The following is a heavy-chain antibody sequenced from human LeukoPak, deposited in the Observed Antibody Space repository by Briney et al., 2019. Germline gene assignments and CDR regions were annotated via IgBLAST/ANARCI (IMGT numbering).Heavy chain of an antibody. Sequence: GGSLRLSCAASGLTFSNAWMTWVRQAPGKGLEWVGRIKTESYGGTTDYAAPEKGRFTISRDDSKNTLYLQMNSLKTEDAAAYYCTTDPYSGSHFDYWGQGTLVTVSS. V-gene: IGHV3-15*01. CDR2: IKTESYGGTT. CDR1: GLTFSNAW. CDR3: TTDPYSGSHFDY. J-gene: IGHJ4*02. D-gene: IGHD1-26*01.